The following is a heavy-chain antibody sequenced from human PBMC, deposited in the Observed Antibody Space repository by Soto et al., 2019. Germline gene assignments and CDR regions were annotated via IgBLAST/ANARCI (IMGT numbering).Heavy chain of an antibody. D-gene: IGHD4-17*01. Sequence: GGSLRLSCAASGFTFSSYSMNWVRQAPGKGLEWVSSISSSSSYIYYADSVKGRFTISRDNAKNSLYLQMNSLRAEDTAVYYCARALGGYGETDDAFDIWGQGTMVTVSS. CDR1: GFTFSSYS. CDR3: ARALGGYGETDDAFDI. CDR2: ISSSSSYI. V-gene: IGHV3-21*01. J-gene: IGHJ3*02.